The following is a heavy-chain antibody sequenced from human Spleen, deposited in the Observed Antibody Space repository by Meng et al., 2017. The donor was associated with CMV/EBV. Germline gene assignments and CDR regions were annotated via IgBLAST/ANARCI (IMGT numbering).Heavy chain of an antibody. D-gene: IGHD2-2*02. J-gene: IGHJ5*02. V-gene: IGHV1-69*06. CDR2: IIPILETA. CDR1: DDTFHTYA. CDR3: AGYCNSPSCYTVGFDT. Sequence: SDDTFHTYALGWVRQAPGQGLEWMGGIIPILETAKYPQKFQGRVTVTADRSTSTVYMELSSLRSDDTAVYYCAGYCNSPSCYTVGFDTWGQGTLVTVSS.